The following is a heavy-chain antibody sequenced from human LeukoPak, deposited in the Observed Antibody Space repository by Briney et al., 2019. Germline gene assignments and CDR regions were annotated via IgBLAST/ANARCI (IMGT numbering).Heavy chain of an antibody. Sequence: GGSLRLSCAASGFTFSSYAMSWVSQAPGKGLEWVSAISGSGGSTYYADSVKGRFTISRDNSKNTLYLQMNSLRAEDTAVYYCAKDSCSGGSCYSGWFDPWGQGTLVTVSS. CDR1: GFTFSSYA. J-gene: IGHJ5*02. CDR3: AKDSCSGGSCYSGWFDP. D-gene: IGHD2-15*01. CDR2: ISGSGGST. V-gene: IGHV3-23*01.